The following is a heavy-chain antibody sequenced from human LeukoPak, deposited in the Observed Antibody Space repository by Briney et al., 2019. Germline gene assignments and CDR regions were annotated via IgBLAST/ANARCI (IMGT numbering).Heavy chain of an antibody. CDR2: ISGSGGST. Sequence: PGGSLRLSCAASGFTFSSYAMSWVRQAPGKGLERVSAISGSGGSTYYADSVKGRFTISRDNSKNTLYLQMNSLRAEDTAVYYCAKGGGSITMIVVVITQLDYWGQGTLVTVSS. V-gene: IGHV3-23*01. CDR1: GFTFSSYA. J-gene: IGHJ4*02. D-gene: IGHD3-22*01. CDR3: AKGGGSITMIVVVITQLDY.